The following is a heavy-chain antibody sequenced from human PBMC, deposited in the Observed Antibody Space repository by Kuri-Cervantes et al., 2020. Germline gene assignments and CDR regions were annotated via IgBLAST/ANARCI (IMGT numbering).Heavy chain of an antibody. CDR2: MNPNSGNT. D-gene: IGHD2-2*01. J-gene: IGHJ5*02. CDR1: GYTFTSYD. V-gene: IGHV1-8*01. Sequence: ASVKVSCKASGYTFTSYDINWVRQATGQGLEWMGWMNPNSGNTGYAQKFQGRVTMTRNTSISTPYMELSSLRSEDTAVYYCARDTGYCSSTSCSNWFDPWGQGTLVTVSS. CDR3: ARDTGYCSSTSCSNWFDP.